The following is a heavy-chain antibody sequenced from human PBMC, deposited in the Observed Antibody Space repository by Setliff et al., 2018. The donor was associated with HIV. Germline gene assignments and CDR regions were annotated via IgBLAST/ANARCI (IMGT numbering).Heavy chain of an antibody. V-gene: IGHV3-7*01. D-gene: IGHD6-19*01. J-gene: IGHJ4*02. CDR1: TFTFSNYW. CDR3: ATGGTVAGLEY. CDR2: INPDGSEQ. Sequence: VGSLRLSCAASTFTFSNYWMAWVRQAPGRGLEWVANINPDGSEQYYVDSVRGRFTISRDNAKSSLYLQMNSLRADDMAVYYCATGGTVAGLEYWGRGTLVTVSS.